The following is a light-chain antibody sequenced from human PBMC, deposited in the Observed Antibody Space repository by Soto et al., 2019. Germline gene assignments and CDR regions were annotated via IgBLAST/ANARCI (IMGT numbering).Light chain of an antibody. CDR3: LQNYNYPWT. Sequence: IPMTQSPSSLSASVGDRVTMTCRASEGIRNDLGWYQQKPGKAPKLLIFGAFRLQTGVPSRFSGSGSGTDFTLTITSLQSEDFATYYCLQNYNYPWTFGQGTKVEIK. CDR2: GAF. J-gene: IGKJ1*01. CDR1: EGIRND. V-gene: IGKV1-6*01.